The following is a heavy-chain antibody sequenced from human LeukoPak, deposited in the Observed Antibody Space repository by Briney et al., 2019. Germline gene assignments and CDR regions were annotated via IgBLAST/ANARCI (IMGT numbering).Heavy chain of an antibody. CDR2: INPNSGGT. D-gene: IGHD3-22*01. J-gene: IGHJ3*02. Sequence: ASVKVSCKASGYTFTGYYMHWVRQAPGQGLEWMGWINPNSGGTNYAQKFQGRVTMTRDTSISTAYMELSRLRSDDTAVYYCARDRGTYYYDSSGYYDAFDIWGQGTMVTVSS. CDR3: ARDRGTYYYDSSGYYDAFDI. CDR1: GYTFTGYY. V-gene: IGHV1-2*02.